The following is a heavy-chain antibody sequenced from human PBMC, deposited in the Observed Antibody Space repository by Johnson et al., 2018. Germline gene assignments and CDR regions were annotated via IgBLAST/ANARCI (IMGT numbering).Heavy chain of an antibody. J-gene: IGHJ6*03. D-gene: IGHD2-15*01. V-gene: IGHV3-49*04. CDR3: TRYGSGGSGDYYYRDV. Sequence: VQLVQSGGGSVQPGGSLRLSCAASGFTFSNSDMNWVHQAPGKGLEWVGFIRSKAYGGTPEYAASVKGRFTISRGDSKSIAYLQMNSLKTEDTAVYYCTRYGSGGSGDYYYRDVWGKGTTVTVSS. CDR1: GFTFSNSD. CDR2: IRSKAYGGTP.